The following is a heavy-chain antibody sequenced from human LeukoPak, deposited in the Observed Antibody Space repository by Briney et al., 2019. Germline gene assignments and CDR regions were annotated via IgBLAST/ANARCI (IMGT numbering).Heavy chain of an antibody. CDR2: ISTSGSTI. D-gene: IGHD3-10*01. V-gene: IGHV3-48*03. J-gene: IGHJ4*02. Sequence: GGSLRLSCAVSGFTFSSYEMNWVRQPPGKGLEWVSYISTSGSTIYYAGSVKGRFTISRDNAKNSLSLQMNSLRAEDTAVYYCARVPFAGSPFFDYWGRGTLVTVSS. CDR3: ARVPFAGSPFFDY. CDR1: GFTFSSYE.